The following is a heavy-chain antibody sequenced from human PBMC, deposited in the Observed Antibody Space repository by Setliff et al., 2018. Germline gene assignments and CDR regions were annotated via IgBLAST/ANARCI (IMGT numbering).Heavy chain of an antibody. Sequence: ASVKVSCKASGYTFAGYYMHWVRQAPGQGLEWMGWINPNSGGANYPQKFLGRVTMTTDTSTSTAYMKLRSLRPDDTAVYYCARINFYVSSGYYYASDNWGQGTLVTVSS. CDR3: ARINFYVSSGYYYASDN. J-gene: IGHJ4*02. V-gene: IGHV1-2*02. CDR2: INPNSGGA. D-gene: IGHD3-22*01. CDR1: GYTFAGYY.